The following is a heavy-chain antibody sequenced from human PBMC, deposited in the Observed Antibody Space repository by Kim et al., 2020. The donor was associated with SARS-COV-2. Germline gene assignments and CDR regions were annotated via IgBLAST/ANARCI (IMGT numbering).Heavy chain of an antibody. CDR3: ARVAQGGVVVIGAYDY. D-gene: IGHD3-22*01. J-gene: IGHJ4*02. V-gene: IGHV1-18*01. Sequence: KLQGRVTLTTDTSTSTAYMELRSLRSDDTAVYYCARVAQGGVVVIGAYDYWGQGTLVTVSS.